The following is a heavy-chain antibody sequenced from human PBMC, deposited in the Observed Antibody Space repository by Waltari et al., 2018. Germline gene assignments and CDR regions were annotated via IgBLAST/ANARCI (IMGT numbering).Heavy chain of an antibody. CDR3: NVELAEAGN. CDR1: GFDFSSFS. CDR2: ISKSGRVT. J-gene: IGHJ4*02. Sequence: EVHLVESGGGVVKPGGSLRVACAASGFDFSSFSRNWVRQTPGKGLEWVSSISKSGRVTEYADSVKGRFTFSRDNANNSVYLQMNSLRVDDTAVYYCNVELAEAGNWGQGTLVTVSP. V-gene: IGHV3-21*06. D-gene: IGHD6-13*01.